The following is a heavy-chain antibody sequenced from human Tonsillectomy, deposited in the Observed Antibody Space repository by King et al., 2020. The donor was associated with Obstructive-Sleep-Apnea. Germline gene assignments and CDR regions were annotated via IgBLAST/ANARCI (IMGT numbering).Heavy chain of an antibody. J-gene: IGHJ4*02. V-gene: IGHV3-23*03. CDR1: GFTFSSYA. D-gene: IGHD1-26*01. Sequence: VQLVESGGGLQQPGGSLRLSCLASGFTFSSYAMSWVRQSPGKGPEWVSFINDDSTDIIYADSVRGRFTISRDNMRNTVYLQIDSLRAEDTAQYYCVKCKGNKWVGAFDDGGPGTPVTVS. CDR3: VKCKGNKWVGAFDD. CDR2: INDDSTDI.